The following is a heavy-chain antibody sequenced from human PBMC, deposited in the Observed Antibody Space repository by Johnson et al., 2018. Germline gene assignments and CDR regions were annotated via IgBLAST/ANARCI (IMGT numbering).Heavy chain of an antibody. CDR3: ARGPDSIELDYNYSYMDV. Sequence: QVQLQESGPGLVKPSETLSLTCTVSGVSISSYYWNWIRQPPGKGLEWLGYFYNSETTNYNPSLKSRVTTSVDTSKNQFYLKLTSVTAADTAVYYCARGPDSIELDYNYSYMDVWGKGTTVTVSS. J-gene: IGHJ6*03. D-gene: IGHD3-22*01. V-gene: IGHV4-59*01. CDR2: FYNSETT. CDR1: GVSISSYY.